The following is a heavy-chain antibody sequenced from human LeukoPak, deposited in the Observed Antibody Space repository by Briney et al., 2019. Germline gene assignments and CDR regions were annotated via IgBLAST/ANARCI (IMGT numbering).Heavy chain of an antibody. CDR3: ARDRGATIPFY. CDR2: ISYSGTT. CDR1: GGSISSNSYY. Sequence: SETLSLTCTVSGGSISSNSYYWGWIRQPPGKGLEWIGSISYSGTTYYSPSLKSRDTISVDTSKNQFSLRLSSVTAADTAVYYCARDRGATIPFYWGQGTLVTVSS. D-gene: IGHD5-12*01. J-gene: IGHJ4*02. V-gene: IGHV4-39*07.